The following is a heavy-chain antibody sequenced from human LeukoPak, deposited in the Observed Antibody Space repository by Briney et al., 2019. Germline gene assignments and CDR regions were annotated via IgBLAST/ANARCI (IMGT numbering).Heavy chain of an antibody. CDR1: GFTFSSHA. CDR2: ISGSGGST. V-gene: IGHV3-23*01. Sequence: GGSLRLSCASSGFTFSSHAMSCVRQAPGKGLEWVSAISGSGGSTYYADSVKGRFTISRDNSKNTLYLQMNSLRAEDTAVYYCAKDRIVGATGPGFDYWGQGTLVTVSS. CDR3: AKDRIVGATGPGFDY. J-gene: IGHJ4*02. D-gene: IGHD1-26*01.